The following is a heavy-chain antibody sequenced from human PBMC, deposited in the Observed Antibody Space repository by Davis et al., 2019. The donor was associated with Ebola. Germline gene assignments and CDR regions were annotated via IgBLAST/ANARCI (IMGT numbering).Heavy chain of an antibody. Sequence: AASVKVSCKASGGTFSSYAISWVRQDPGQGLEWMGGLIPIFGTANYAQKFQGRVTITADESTSTAYMELSSLRSEDTAVYYCARGVVGSSWYGYWGQGTLVTVSS. J-gene: IGHJ4*02. CDR3: ARGVVGSSWYGY. CDR1: GGTFSSYA. V-gene: IGHV1-69*13. D-gene: IGHD6-13*01. CDR2: LIPIFGTA.